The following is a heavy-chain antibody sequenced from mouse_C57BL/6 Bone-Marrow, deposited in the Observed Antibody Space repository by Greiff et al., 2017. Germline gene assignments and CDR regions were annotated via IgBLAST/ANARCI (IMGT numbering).Heavy chain of an antibody. D-gene: IGHD2-4*01. CDR1: GYTFTSYW. V-gene: IGHV1-72*01. CDR2: IDPNRGGT. Sequence: QVQLKEPGAELVKPGASVKLSCKASGYTFTSYWMHWVKQRPGRGLEWIGRIDPNRGGTKYNEKFKSKATLTVDKPSSTAYMQLSSLTSEDSAVYYCARESYDYFFDYWGQGTTLTVSS. CDR3: ARESYDYFFDY. J-gene: IGHJ2*01.